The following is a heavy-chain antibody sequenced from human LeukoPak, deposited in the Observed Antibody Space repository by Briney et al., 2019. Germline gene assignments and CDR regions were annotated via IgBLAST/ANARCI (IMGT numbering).Heavy chain of an antibody. CDR2: IYYSGDT. D-gene: IGHD6-19*01. V-gene: IGHV4-39*01. CDR1: GDSISSGSYY. J-gene: IGHJ6*03. CDR3: ARHQWHYYYYMGV. Sequence: PSETLSLTCTVSGDSISSGSYYWGWIRQPPGKGLEWIGSIYYSGDTYYNPSLKSRRATISVDTSKNQFSLRLSSVTAADTAVYYCARHQWHYYYYMGVWGKGSTVTVSS.